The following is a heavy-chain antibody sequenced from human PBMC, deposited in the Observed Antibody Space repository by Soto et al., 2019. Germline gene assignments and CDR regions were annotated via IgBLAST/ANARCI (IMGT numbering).Heavy chain of an antibody. D-gene: IGHD3-16*01. CDR3: ARGVGGGGFDY. CDR1: GGSFSGYY. Sequence: QVQLQQWGAGLLKPSETLSLTCAVYGGSFSGYYWSWIRQPPGKGLEWIGEINHSGSTNYNPSLKSRVTISVDTSKNQFSLKLSSVTAADTAAYYCARGVGGGGFDYWGQGTLVTVSS. V-gene: IGHV4-34*01. J-gene: IGHJ4*02. CDR2: INHSGST.